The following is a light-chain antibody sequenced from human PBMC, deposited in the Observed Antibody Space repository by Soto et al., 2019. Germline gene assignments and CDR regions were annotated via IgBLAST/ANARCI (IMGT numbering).Light chain of an antibody. CDR3: QQYNNWPRT. CDR2: DAS. Sequence: EIVMTQSPATLSVSPGERANLSCRASQSVSSNLAWYQQKPGQAPRLLIYDASTRATGIPARFSGSGSGTEFTLTISSLQSEDFAIYYCQQYNNWPRTFGQGTKVEIK. V-gene: IGKV3-15*01. CDR1: QSVSSN. J-gene: IGKJ1*01.